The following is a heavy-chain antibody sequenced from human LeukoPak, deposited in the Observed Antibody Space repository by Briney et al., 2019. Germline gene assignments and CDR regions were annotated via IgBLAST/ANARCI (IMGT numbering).Heavy chain of an antibody. J-gene: IGHJ4*02. V-gene: IGHV1-2*02. Sequence: ASVKVSCKASGYSFNDYYIYWVRQAPGQGLEWMGGINPKSGGTEYAQNFQGRVTMTRDTSISTAHMELSRLRSDDTAVYYCARVSLRGYDGDYWGQGTLVTVSP. CDR3: ARVSLRGYDGDY. CDR1: GYSFNDYY. D-gene: IGHD5-18*01. CDR2: INPKSGGT.